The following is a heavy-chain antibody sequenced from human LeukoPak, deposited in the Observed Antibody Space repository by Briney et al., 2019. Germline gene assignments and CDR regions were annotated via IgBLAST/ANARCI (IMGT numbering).Heavy chain of an antibody. J-gene: IGHJ4*02. CDR3: ARRGGSSSRRSPIDY. CDR2: IKQDGSQR. V-gene: IGHV3-7*01. Sequence: GSLRLSCTASGFTFSDYWMTWVRQAPGKGPERVANIKQDGSQRYYVDSVRGRFTISRDNAKYSLFLQMNGLRAEDTAVYYCARRGGSSSRRSPIDYWGQGTLVTVSS. CDR1: GFTFSDYW. D-gene: IGHD6-6*01.